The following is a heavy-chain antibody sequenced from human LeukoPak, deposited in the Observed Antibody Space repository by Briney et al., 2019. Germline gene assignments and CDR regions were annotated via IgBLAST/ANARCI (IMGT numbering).Heavy chain of an antibody. CDR3: ARDQDGEPRGAWIY. J-gene: IGHJ4*02. D-gene: IGHD4-17*01. Sequence: SETLSLTCTVSGGSISSYYWSWIRQPPGKGLEWIGYIYYSGSTNYNPSLKSRVTISVDTSKNQFSLKLSSVTAADTAVYYCARDQDGEPRGAWIYWGQGTLVTVSS. CDR2: IYYSGST. V-gene: IGHV4-59*01. CDR1: GGSISSYY.